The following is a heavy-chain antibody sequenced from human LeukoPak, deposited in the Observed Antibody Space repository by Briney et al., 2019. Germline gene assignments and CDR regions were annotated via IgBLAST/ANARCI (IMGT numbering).Heavy chain of an antibody. J-gene: IGHJ4*02. CDR3: ASRSPALDY. D-gene: IGHD2-2*01. V-gene: IGHV3-33*01. CDR2: IWYDGSNK. Sequence: GRSLRLSCAASGFTFSSYGMHWVRQAPGKGLEWVAVIWYDGSNKYYADSVKGRFTISRDNSRNTLYLQMNSLRADDTAVYYCASRSPALDYWGQGTLVTVSS. CDR1: GFTFSSYG.